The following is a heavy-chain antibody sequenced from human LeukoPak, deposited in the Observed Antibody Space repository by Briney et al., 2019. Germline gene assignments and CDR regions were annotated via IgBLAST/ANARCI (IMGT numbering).Heavy chain of an antibody. V-gene: IGHV4-34*01. D-gene: IGHD5-12*01. Sequence: SETLSLTCDVYGGSFSGCYWSWLRQPPGKGLEWIGEINHSGSTNYNPSLKSRVTISVDTSKNQFSLKLSSVTAADTAVYYCPRGDILATYWGQGTLVTVSS. CDR3: PRGDILATY. CDR1: GGSFSGCY. J-gene: IGHJ4*02. CDR2: INHSGST.